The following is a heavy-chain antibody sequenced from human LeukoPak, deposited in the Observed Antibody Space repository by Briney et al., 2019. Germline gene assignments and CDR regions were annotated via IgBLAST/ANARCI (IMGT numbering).Heavy chain of an antibody. J-gene: IGHJ4*02. Sequence: SETLSLTCAVYGGSFGGYYWSWIRQPPGKGLEWIGEINHSGSTNYNPSLKSRVTISVNTSKNQFSLKLSSVTAADTAVYYCARGGYSITFDYWGQGTLVTVSS. D-gene: IGHD6-13*01. CDR2: INHSGST. V-gene: IGHV4-34*01. CDR3: ARGGYSITFDY. CDR1: GGSFGGYY.